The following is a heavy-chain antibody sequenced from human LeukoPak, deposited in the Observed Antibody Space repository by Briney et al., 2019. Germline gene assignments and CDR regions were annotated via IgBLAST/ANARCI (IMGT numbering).Heavy chain of an antibody. CDR2: SIPIFGTA. J-gene: IGHJ4*02. D-gene: IGHD3-22*01. Sequence: GASVKASCKASGDTFSTYAISWVRQAPGQGLEWMGGSIPIFGTAKYAQKFQGRVTIITDESTSTAYMELSSLRSEDTAVYYCAVTYYYDSSPTWWGQGTLVTVSS. CDR1: GDTFSTYA. V-gene: IGHV1-69*05. CDR3: AVTYYYDSSPTW.